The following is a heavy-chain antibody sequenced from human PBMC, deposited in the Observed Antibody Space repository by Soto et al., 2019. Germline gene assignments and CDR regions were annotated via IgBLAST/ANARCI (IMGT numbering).Heavy chain of an antibody. CDR3: ARTYYDSSGYYFDY. J-gene: IGHJ4*02. V-gene: IGHV1-2*02. D-gene: IGHD3-22*01. CDR2: INPNSGGT. CDR1: GYTFTGYY. Sequence: SMKVSCKASGYTFTGYYMHWVRQAPGQGLEWMGWINPNSGGTNYAQKFQGRVTMTRDTSISTAYMELSRLRSDDTAVYYCARTYYDSSGYYFDYWGQGTLVTVSS.